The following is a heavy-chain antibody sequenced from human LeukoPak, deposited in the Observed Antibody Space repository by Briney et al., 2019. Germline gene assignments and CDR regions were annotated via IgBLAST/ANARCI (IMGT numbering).Heavy chain of an antibody. CDR3: AKGGSYAPLDY. CDR2: ISTSGGDT. J-gene: IGHJ4*02. CDR1: GFTFTDSA. Sequence: GGPLRLSCAASGFTFTDSAMTWLRQAPGKGLEWVSAISTSGGDTIYTDSVKDRFTISRDNSKTTPYLQMNSLRAEDTAIYYCAKGGSYAPLDYWGQGTLVTVSS. V-gene: IGHV3-23*01. D-gene: IGHD1-26*01.